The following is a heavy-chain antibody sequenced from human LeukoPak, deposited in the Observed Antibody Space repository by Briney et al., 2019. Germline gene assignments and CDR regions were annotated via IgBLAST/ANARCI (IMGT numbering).Heavy chain of an antibody. D-gene: IGHD3-22*01. J-gene: IGHJ5*02. Sequence: ASEKVSCKASGGTFSSYAISWVRQAPGQGLEWMGGIIPIFGTANYAQKFQGRVTITTDESTSTAYMELSSLRSEDTAVYYCAKEVGSSGLDPWGQGTLVTVSS. CDR2: IIPIFGTA. CDR1: GGTFSSYA. CDR3: AKEVGSSGLDP. V-gene: IGHV1-69*05.